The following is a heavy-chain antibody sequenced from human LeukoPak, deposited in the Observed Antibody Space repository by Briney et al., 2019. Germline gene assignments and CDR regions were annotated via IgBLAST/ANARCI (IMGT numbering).Heavy chain of an antibody. CDR3: ARGADYDILTGYMDV. Sequence: GGSLIPSCAASGLTFSTYTMNWVRQAPGKGLEWVSSISSSSIYIYYADSVKGRFTISRANAKNSLFLQMNSLRAEDTAVYYCARGADYDILTGYMDVWGKGTTVTVSS. V-gene: IGHV3-21*01. D-gene: IGHD3-9*01. J-gene: IGHJ6*03. CDR2: ISSSSIYI. CDR1: GLTFSTYT.